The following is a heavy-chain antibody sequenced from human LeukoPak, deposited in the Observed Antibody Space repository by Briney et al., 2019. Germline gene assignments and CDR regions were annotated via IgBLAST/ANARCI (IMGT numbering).Heavy chain of an antibody. V-gene: IGHV4-34*01. Sequence: PSETLSLTCAVYGGSFSGYYWSWIRQPPGKGLEWIGEINHSGSTNYNPSLKSRVTVSVDTSKNQFSLKLSSVTAADTAVYYCARLRVRFDPWGQGTLVTVSS. CDR3: ARLRVRFDP. CDR1: GGSFSGYY. J-gene: IGHJ5*02. CDR2: INHSGST. D-gene: IGHD4-17*01.